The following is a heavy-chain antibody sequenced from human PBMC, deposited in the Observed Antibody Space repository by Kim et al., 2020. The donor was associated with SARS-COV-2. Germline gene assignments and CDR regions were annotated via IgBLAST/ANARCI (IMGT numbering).Heavy chain of an antibody. J-gene: IGHJ4*02. D-gene: IGHD3-22*01. V-gene: IGHV4-34*01. Sequence: PSLKSRVTISVDTSKNQFSLKLSSVTAADTAVYYCARGHYYDSSGYYCDYWGQGTLVTVSS. CDR3: ARGHYYDSSGYYCDY.